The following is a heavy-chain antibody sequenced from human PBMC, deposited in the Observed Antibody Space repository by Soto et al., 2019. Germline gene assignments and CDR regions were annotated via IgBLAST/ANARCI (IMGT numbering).Heavy chain of an antibody. D-gene: IGHD3-9*01. CDR2: MNPNSCNT. J-gene: IGHJ4*02. Sequence: QVQLVQSGAEVKKPGASVKVSCKASGYTFTSYDINWVRQATGQGLEWRGWMNPNSCNTGYAQKFQGRVTMNRNTSISTAYMGMSCLRSEDTAVYYCARGGSNDYDILTGTCDYWGQGTLVTVSS. CDR3: ARGGSNDYDILTGTCDY. V-gene: IGHV1-8*01. CDR1: GYTFTSYD.